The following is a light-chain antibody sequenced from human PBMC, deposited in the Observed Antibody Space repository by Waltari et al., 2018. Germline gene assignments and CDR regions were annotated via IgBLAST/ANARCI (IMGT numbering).Light chain of an antibody. V-gene: IGLV10-54*02. CDR1: TNIVGKQG. Sequence: QAVLTQAPAVSKALGQTATITCSANTNIVGKQGVAWLQQHQGHPPKLLCHRNNYRPSGIAERFSASRSGNTASLTISGLQPEDEADYYCSAWDSSLRAWLLGGGTKLTVL. CDR2: RNN. J-gene: IGLJ2*01. CDR3: SAWDSSLRAWL.